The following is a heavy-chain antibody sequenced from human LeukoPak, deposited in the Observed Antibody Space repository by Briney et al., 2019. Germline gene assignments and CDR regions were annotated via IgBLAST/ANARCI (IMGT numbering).Heavy chain of an antibody. D-gene: IGHD3-9*01. CDR2: ISAYNGNT. J-gene: IGHJ4*02. CDR3: ARDPPALRYFDWFYYFDY. Sequence: ASVKVSCKASGYTFTSYGISWVRQTPGQGLECMGWISAYNGNTNYAQKLQGRVTMTTDTSTSTAYMELRSLRSDDTAVYYCARDPPALRYFDWFYYFDYWGQGTLVTVSS. V-gene: IGHV1-18*01. CDR1: GYTFTSYG.